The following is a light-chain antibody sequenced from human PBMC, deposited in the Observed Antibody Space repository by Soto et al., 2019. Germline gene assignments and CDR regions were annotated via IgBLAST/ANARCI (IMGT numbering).Light chain of an antibody. Sequence: QSVLSQPPSASGTPGQRVTISCSGSNSNIGDNYVNWYLQLPGTAPKLLMYSNNQRPSGVLDRFSGSKSGTSASLAISGLQSEDEADYYCATWDGSLNNFVFGTGTKLTVL. CDR2: SNN. J-gene: IGLJ1*01. V-gene: IGLV1-44*01. CDR3: ATWDGSLNNFV. CDR1: NSNIGDNY.